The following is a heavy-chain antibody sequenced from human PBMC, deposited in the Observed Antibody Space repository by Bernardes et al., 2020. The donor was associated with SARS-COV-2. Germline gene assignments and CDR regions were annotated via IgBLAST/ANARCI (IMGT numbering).Heavy chain of an antibody. V-gene: IGHV1-18*01. CDR1: GYTFTSYG. CDR2: ISADSGNT. Sequence: ASVKVSCKASGYTFTSYGISWVRQAPGQGLEWMGWISADSGNTDYAQKFQGRVTMTTDTSTSTAYMELRGLRSDDTAVYYCATVVGYGYGGGWFDPWGQGTLVTVSS. D-gene: IGHD5-18*01. CDR3: ATVVGYGYGGGWFDP. J-gene: IGHJ5*02.